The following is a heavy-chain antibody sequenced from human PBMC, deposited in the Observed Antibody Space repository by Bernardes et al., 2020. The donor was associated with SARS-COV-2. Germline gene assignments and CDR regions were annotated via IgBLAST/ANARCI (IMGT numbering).Heavy chain of an antibody. D-gene: IGHD3-3*01. J-gene: IGHJ4*02. CDR3: ARAPGTIFGVVWYFDY. CDR2: INHSGST. CDR1: GGSFSGYY. Sequence: SETLSLTCAVYGGSFSGYYWSWIHQPPGKGLEWIGEINHSGSTNYNPSLKSRVTISVDTSKNQFSLKLSSVTAADTAVYYCARAPGTIFGVVWYFDYWGQGTLVTVSS. V-gene: IGHV4-34*01.